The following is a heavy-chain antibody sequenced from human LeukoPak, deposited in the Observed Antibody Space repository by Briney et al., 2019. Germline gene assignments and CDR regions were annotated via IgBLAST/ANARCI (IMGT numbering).Heavy chain of an antibody. CDR2: IKQDGTET. Sequence: PGGSLRLSCATSGFIFSSYWMTWVRQAPGKGLEWVANIKQDGTETYYVDSLKGRFTISRDNAKNSLYLQLTSLRAEDTAVYYCARAPTVTTRVFASWGQGTLVTVSS. J-gene: IGHJ5*01. CDR3: ARAPTVTTRVFAS. CDR1: GFIFSSYW. D-gene: IGHD4-17*01. V-gene: IGHV3-7*05.